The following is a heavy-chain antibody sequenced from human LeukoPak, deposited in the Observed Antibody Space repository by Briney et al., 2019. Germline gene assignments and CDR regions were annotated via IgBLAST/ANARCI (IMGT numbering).Heavy chain of an antibody. J-gene: IGHJ4*02. CDR1: GYTFTSYG. CDR2: ISAYNGNT. V-gene: IGHV1-18*01. D-gene: IGHD3-22*01. CDR3: ARDPENYDSSGYYYPYY. Sequence: GASVKVSCKASGYTFTSYGISWVRQAPGQGLEWMGWISAYNGNTNYAQKLQGRVTMTTDTSTSTAYMELRSLRPDDTAVYYCARDPENYDSSGYYYPYYWGQGTLVTVSS.